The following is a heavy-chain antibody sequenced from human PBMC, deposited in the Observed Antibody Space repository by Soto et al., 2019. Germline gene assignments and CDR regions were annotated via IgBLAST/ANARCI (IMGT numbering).Heavy chain of an antibody. CDR3: ARGEQYSGRIFDY. V-gene: IGHV6-1*01. Sequence: SQTLSLTCAITGDSVSSNSAGWSWVRQSPSRGLEWLGRTYYRSKWYYGYAVSVRGRITINPDTSKNQYSLQLNSVTPEDTAVYFCARGEQYSGRIFDYWGQGTQVTVSS. CDR2: TYYRSKWYY. D-gene: IGHD1-26*01. J-gene: IGHJ4*01. CDR1: GDSVSSNSAG.